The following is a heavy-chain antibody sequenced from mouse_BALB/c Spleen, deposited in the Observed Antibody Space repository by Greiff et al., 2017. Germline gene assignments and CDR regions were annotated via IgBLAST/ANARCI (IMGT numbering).Heavy chain of an antibody. CDR3: TRGNWDSHFDY. CDR1: GYTFTSYW. D-gene: IGHD4-1*01. Sequence: LQHPGSELVRPGASVKLSCKASGYTFTSYWMHWVKQRHGQGLEWIGNIYPGSGSTNYDEKFKSKGTLTVDTSSSTAYMHLSSLTSEDSAVYYCTRGNWDSHFDYWGQGTTLTVSS. V-gene: IGHV1S22*01. J-gene: IGHJ2*01. CDR2: IYPGSGST.